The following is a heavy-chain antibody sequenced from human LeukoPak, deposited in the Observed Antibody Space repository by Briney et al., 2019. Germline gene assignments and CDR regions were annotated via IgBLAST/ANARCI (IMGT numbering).Heavy chain of an antibody. J-gene: IGHJ4*02. V-gene: IGHV3-33*01. CDR1: GFTFSSYG. D-gene: IGHD4-23*01. Sequence: GGSLRLSCAASGFTFSSYGMHWVRQAPGKGLEWVAVIWYDGSNKYYADSVKGRFTISRDNAKNSLYLQMNSLRAEDTAVYFCVRAIGSNTLWGQGTPVTVSS. CDR3: VRAIGSNTL. CDR2: IWYDGSNK.